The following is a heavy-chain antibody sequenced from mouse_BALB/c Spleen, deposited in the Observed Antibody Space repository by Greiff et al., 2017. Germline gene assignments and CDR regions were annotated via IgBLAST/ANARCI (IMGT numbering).Heavy chain of an antibody. J-gene: IGHJ4*01. CDR3: ARSKVRGAMDY. CDR2: IDTSDSYT. V-gene: IGHV1-69*01. D-gene: IGHD1-3*01. CDR1: GYTFTDYW. Sequence: VQLQQPGAELVMPGASVKMSCKASGYTFTDYWMHWVKQRPGQGLEWIGAIDTSDSYTSYNQKFKGKATLTVDESSSTAYMQLSSLTSEDSAVYYCARSKVRGAMDYWGQGTSVTVSS.